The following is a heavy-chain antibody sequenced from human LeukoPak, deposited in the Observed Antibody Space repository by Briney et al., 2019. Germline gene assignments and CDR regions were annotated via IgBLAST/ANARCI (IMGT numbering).Heavy chain of an antibody. CDR3: AKVRQWLRDFDY. CDR2: ISGSGGST. CDR1: GFSFSSYG. Sequence: PGGSLRLSCAASGFSFSSYGMSWVRQAPGKGLEWVSAISGSGGSTYYADSVKGRFTISRDNSKNTLYLQMNSLRAEDTAVYYCAKVRQWLRDFDYWGQGTLVTVSS. J-gene: IGHJ4*02. D-gene: IGHD5-12*01. V-gene: IGHV3-23*01.